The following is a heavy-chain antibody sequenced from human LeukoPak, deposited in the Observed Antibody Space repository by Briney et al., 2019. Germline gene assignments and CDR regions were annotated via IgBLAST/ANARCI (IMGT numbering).Heavy chain of an antibody. CDR1: GYTFTGYY. J-gene: IGHJ4*02. D-gene: IGHD5-12*01. CDR2: INPNSGGT. CDR3: ARDFPPYSGCDWTPFDY. V-gene: IGHV1-2*06. Sequence: GASVKVSCKASGYTFTGYYMHWVRQAPGQGLEWMGRINPNSGGTNYAQKFQGRVTMTRDTSISTAYMELSRLRSDDTAVYYCARDFPPYSGCDWTPFDYWGQGTLVTVSS.